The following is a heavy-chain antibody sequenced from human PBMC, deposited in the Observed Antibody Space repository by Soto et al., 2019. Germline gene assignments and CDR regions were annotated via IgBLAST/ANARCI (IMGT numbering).Heavy chain of an antibody. CDR1: GFSFSSYW. CDR2: VSLDGRDK. V-gene: IGHV3-7*01. CDR3: ARYDHKSGRFDY. D-gene: IGHD3-16*01. J-gene: IGHJ4*02. Sequence: GGSLRLSCAASGFSFSSYWMSWVRQAPGKGPEWVAIVSLDGRDKTYADSVKGRFTISRDNAENSLFLQMNSLRADDTAVYYCARYDHKSGRFDYWGQGAPVIGAS.